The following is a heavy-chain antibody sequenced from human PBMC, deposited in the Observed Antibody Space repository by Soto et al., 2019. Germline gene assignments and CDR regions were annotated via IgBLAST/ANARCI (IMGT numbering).Heavy chain of an antibody. V-gene: IGHV3-48*01. CDR3: ARADSGDAHGYYYYGMDV. Sequence: EVQLVESGGGLVQPGGSLRLSCADSGFTFSSYSMNWVRQAPGKGLEWVSYISSSSSTIYYADSVKGRFTISRDNAKNSLYLQMNSLRAEDTAVYYCARADSGDAHGYYYYGMDVWGQGTTVTVSS. D-gene: IGHD5-12*01. CDR1: GFTFSSYS. J-gene: IGHJ6*02. CDR2: ISSSSSTI.